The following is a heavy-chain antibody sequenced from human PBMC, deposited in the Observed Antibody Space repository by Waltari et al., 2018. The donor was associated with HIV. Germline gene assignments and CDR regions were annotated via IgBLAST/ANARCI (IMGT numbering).Heavy chain of an antibody. CDR3: ARGLGGDYVGHFYYGMDV. CDR2: INHSVDS. CDR1: GAAFSGYY. V-gene: IGHV4-34*01. J-gene: IGHJ6*02. Sequence: KTLSLTCAVFGAAFSGYYWTWIRQPPGKGREWMGEINHSVDSNHNPAPKSRVSISVDTAKKQFSLKLSSVTAADTAVYYCARGLGGDYVGHFYYGMDVWGQGTTVTVSS. D-gene: IGHD4-17*01.